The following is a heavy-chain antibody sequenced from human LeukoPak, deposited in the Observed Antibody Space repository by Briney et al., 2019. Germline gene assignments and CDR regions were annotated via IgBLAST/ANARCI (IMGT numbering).Heavy chain of an antibody. Sequence: GGSLRLSCAASGFSFSSYWMHWVRQVPGKGLVWVSRINSDGSNTNYADSVKGRFTISRDNAKTSLYLQVNSLRAEDTAVYYCARGRYGSGTLLYFDYWGQGTLVTVSS. D-gene: IGHD3-10*01. CDR2: INSDGSNT. V-gene: IGHV3-74*01. CDR1: GFSFSSYW. J-gene: IGHJ4*02. CDR3: ARGRYGSGTLLYFDY.